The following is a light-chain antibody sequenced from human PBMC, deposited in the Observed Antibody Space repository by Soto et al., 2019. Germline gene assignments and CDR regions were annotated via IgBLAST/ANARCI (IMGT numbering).Light chain of an antibody. J-gene: IGKJ3*01. Sequence: DIQMTQSPPSLSASVGDRVTITCQASQDIRNRLNWYQHKAGEAPKLLIYDVSHLETGVPSRFSGSGSGTDFTFTITSLQPEDVATYYCQQYENLPPKFTFGPGTKVDI. CDR3: QQYENLPPKFT. CDR1: QDIRNR. CDR2: DVS. V-gene: IGKV1-33*01.